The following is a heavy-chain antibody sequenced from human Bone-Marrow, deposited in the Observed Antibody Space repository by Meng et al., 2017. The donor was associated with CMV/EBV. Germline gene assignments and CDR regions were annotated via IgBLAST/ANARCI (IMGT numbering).Heavy chain of an antibody. V-gene: IGHV3-13*01. Sequence: GESLKISCAASGFTFSSYEMNWVRQATGKGLEWVSAIGTAGDTYYPGSVKGQFTISRDNAKNSLYLQMNSLRAEDTAVYYCARGGRGSGYYNYYYGMDFWGQGTTVTVSS. D-gene: IGHD3-3*01. CDR1: GFTFSSYE. CDR3: ARGGRGSGYYNYYYGMDF. J-gene: IGHJ6*02. CDR2: IGTAGDT.